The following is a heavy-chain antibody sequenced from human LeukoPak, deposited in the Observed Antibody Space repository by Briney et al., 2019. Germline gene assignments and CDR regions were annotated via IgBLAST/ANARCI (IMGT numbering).Heavy chain of an antibody. Sequence: GGSLRLSCAASGLTISNNFMGWVRQAPGKGLEWVSAISGSGGSTYYADSVKGRFTISRDNSKNTLYLQMNSLRAEDTAVYYCAKRYPTGYYFDYWGQGTLVTVSS. CDR1: GLTISNNF. V-gene: IGHV3-23*01. J-gene: IGHJ4*02. CDR3: AKRYPTGYYFDY. CDR2: ISGSGGST. D-gene: IGHD2-8*02.